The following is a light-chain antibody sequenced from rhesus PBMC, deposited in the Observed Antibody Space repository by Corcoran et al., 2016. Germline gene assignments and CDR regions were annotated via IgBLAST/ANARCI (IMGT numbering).Light chain of an antibody. J-gene: IGKJ3*01. CDR2: KAS. Sequence: DIQMTQSPSSLSASVGDTVTITCRASPSISSWLDWYQQKPGKAPKLLIYKASSLQSGVPSGFSGSGSGTYFTLTISSLQPEDFATYYCLQYSSSPFTFGPGTKLDIK. V-gene: IGKV1-22*01. CDR3: LQYSSSPFT. CDR1: PSISSW.